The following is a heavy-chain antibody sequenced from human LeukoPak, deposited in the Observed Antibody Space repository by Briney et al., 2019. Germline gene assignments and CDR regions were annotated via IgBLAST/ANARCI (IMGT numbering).Heavy chain of an antibody. CDR2: INPYSGGT. V-gene: IGHV1-2*02. D-gene: IGHD4-17*01. CDR1: GYTFTGYY. CDR3: ARLGLTVTSDIDW. J-gene: IGHJ4*02. Sequence: ASVKVSCKASGYTFTGYYMHWVRQAPGQGLEWMGWINPYSGGTNYAQKFQGRVTMTRDTSISTAYMELDSLRSDDTAVYYCARLGLTVTSDIDWWGQGTLVTVSS.